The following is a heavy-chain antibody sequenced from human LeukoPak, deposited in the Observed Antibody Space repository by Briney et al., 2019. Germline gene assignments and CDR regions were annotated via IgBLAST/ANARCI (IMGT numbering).Heavy chain of an antibody. D-gene: IGHD3-10*01. CDR2: INASNANT. CDR1: EYTFTSYA. Sequence: ASVKVSCKASEYTFTSYAMHWVRQAPGQRLEWMGWINASNANTKYSQKFQGRVTITRDTSASTAYMELSSLRSEDTAVYYCARGPHITMVRGPVGNWFDPWGQGTLVTVSS. J-gene: IGHJ5*02. CDR3: ARGPHITMVRGPVGNWFDP. V-gene: IGHV1-3*01.